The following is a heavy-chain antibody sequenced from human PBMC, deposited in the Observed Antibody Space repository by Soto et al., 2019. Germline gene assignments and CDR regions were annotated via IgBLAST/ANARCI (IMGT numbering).Heavy chain of an antibody. Sequence: ASVKVSCKASGYTFTSYGISWVRQAPGQGLEWMGWISAYNDNTNYAQKLQGRVTMTTDTSTSTAYMELRSLRSDDTAVYYCARDSLMFLCTNGVCYTRPNYYYYGMDVWGQGTTVTVSS. CDR1: GYTFTSYG. V-gene: IGHV1-18*04. J-gene: IGHJ6*02. D-gene: IGHD2-8*01. CDR2: ISAYNDNT. CDR3: ARDSLMFLCTNGVCYTRPNYYYYGMDV.